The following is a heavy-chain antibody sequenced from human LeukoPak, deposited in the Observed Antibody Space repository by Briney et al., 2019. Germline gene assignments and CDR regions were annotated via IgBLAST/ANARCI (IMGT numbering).Heavy chain of an antibody. J-gene: IGHJ6*02. D-gene: IGHD3-3*01. CDR1: GFTFSSYG. CDR2: IWYDGSNK. Sequence: PGGSLRLSCAASGFTFSSYGMHWVRQAPGKGLEWVAVIWYDGSNKYYADSVKGRFTISRGNSKNTLYLQMNSLRAEDTAVYYCARGLTFWSGYFALYYYYGMDVWGQGTTVTVSS. CDR3: ARGLTFWSGYFALYYYYGMDV. V-gene: IGHV3-33*01.